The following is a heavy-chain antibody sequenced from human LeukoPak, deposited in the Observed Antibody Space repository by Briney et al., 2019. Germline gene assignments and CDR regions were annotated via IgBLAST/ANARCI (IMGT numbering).Heavy chain of an antibody. Sequence: PSEALSLTCTVSGASISSYYWSWIRQPPGKGLEWIGYIYYSGSTNYNPSLKSRVTISVDTSKNQFSLKLSSVTAADTAVYYCARALWSSGSYFVDYWGQGTLVTVSS. D-gene: IGHD1-26*01. V-gene: IGHV4-59*12. CDR3: ARALWSSGSYFVDY. J-gene: IGHJ4*02. CDR1: GASISSYY. CDR2: IYYSGST.